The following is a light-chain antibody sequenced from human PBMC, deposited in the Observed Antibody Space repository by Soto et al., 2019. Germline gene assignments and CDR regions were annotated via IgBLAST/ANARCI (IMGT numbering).Light chain of an antibody. CDR2: DAS. V-gene: IGKV3-11*01. Sequence: EIVLTQSPATLSLSPGERATLSCRASQSVSSYLAWYQQKPGQAPRLLIYDASNRATGIPARFSGSGSGTEFTLTISSLQPDDFATYYCQRYNSNSRTFGQGTRV. CDR1: QSVSSY. J-gene: IGKJ1*01. CDR3: QRYNSNSRT.